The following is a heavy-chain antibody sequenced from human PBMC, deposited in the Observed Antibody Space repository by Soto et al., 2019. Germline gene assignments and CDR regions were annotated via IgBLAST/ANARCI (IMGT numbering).Heavy chain of an antibody. CDR3: ARYSYTYSSSPFDY. CDR2: INSDGSST. J-gene: IGHJ4*02. V-gene: IGHV3-74*03. D-gene: IGHD6-13*01. CDR1: GFTFSSYW. Sequence: GGSLRLSCAASGFTFSSYWMHWVRQAPGEGLVWVSRINSDGSSTTYADSVKGRFTISRDNAKNTLYLQMSSLRAKDTALYYCARYSYTYSSSPFDYWGQGTLVTVSS.